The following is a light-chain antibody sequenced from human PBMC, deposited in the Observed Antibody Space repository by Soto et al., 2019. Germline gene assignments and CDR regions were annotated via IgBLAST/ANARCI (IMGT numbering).Light chain of an antibody. CDR3: QQYGSSPLIS. J-gene: IGKJ5*01. CDR1: QTASITY. V-gene: IGKV3-20*01. Sequence: VLTQPPGTLSLSPGESATLSCRASQTASITYLTWYQPKPGQAPRLLIFGASKSATGIPDRFSGSGSGRDFTLTLSGLEPEDFAVYYCQQYGSSPLISFGQGTRLEIK. CDR2: GAS.